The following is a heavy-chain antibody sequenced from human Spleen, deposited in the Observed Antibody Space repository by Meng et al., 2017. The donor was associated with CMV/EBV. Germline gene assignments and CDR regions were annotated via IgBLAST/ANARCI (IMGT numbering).Heavy chain of an antibody. CDR3: ARDHYDSHGYGGWNWFDP. D-gene: IGHD3-22*01. Sequence: GGSLRLSCAASGFTFSDYYMSWIRQAPGKGLEWLSYISNSGTVIYYADSVKGRFTISRDNAKNSLYLQMNSLRAEDTAVYYCARDHYDSHGYGGWNWFDPWGQGTPVTVSS. J-gene: IGHJ5*02. CDR2: ISNSGTVI. V-gene: IGHV3-11*01. CDR1: GFTFSDYY.